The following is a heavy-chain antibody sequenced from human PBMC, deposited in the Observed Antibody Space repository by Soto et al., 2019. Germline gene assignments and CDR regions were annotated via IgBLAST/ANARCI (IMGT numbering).Heavy chain of an antibody. CDR1: GGSVSSGSYY. Sequence: QVQLQESGPGLVKPSETLSLTCTVSGGSVSSGSYYWSWIRQPPGKGLEWIGYIYYSGSTNYNHPLKSRVTISVDTSKNQFSLKLSSVTAADTAVYYCASVTRTCISTSCYRDYYGMDVWGQGTTVTVSS. V-gene: IGHV4-61*01. D-gene: IGHD2-2*02. J-gene: IGHJ6*02. CDR2: IYYSGST. CDR3: ASVTRTCISTSCYRDYYGMDV.